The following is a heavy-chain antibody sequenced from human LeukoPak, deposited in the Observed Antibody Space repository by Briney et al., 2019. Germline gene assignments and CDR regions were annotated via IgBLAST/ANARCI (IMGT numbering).Heavy chain of an antibody. J-gene: IGHJ2*01. CDR3: AKGASSSRRYFDL. CDR2: ISGTGGST. D-gene: IGHD6-6*01. Sequence: GGSLRLSCAASGFTFSSYAMSWVRQAPGKGLEWVSGISGTGGSTYCADSVKGRFTISRDNSKNTVSVQMDSLRAEDTAVYYCAKGASSSRRYFDLWGRGTLVTVSS. CDR1: GFTFSSYA. V-gene: IGHV3-23*01.